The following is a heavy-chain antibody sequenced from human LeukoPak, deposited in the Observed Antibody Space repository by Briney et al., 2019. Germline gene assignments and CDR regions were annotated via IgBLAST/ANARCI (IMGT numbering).Heavy chain of an antibody. J-gene: IGHJ4*02. CDR2: IYYSGST. CDR1: GGSISSSSYY. CDR3: ARSESSSGWYYFDY. D-gene: IGHD6-19*01. Sequence: SETLSLTCAVSGGSISSSSYYWGWIRQPPGKGLEWIGSIYYSGSTNYNPSLKSRVTISVDTSKNQFSLKLSSVTAADTAVYYCARSESSSGWYYFDYWGQGTLVTVSS. V-gene: IGHV4-39*07.